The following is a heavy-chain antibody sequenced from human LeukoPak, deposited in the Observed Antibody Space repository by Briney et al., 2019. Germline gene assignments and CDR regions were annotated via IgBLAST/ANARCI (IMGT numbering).Heavy chain of an antibody. CDR3: AKDRGSGSGRTVYFQH. CDR2: ISGSSSYI. D-gene: IGHD6-19*01. CDR1: GFTFSSYS. V-gene: IGHV3-21*01. J-gene: IGHJ1*01. Sequence: TGGSLRLSCAASGFTFSSYSMNWVRQAPGRGLEWVSSISGSSSYIYYADSVKGRFTISRHNAKNSLYLQMNSLRAEDTAVYYCAKDRGSGSGRTVYFQHWGQGTLVTVSS.